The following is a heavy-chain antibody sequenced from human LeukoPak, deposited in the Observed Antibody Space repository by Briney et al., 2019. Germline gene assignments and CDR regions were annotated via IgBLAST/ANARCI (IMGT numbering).Heavy chain of an antibody. D-gene: IGHD3-22*01. CDR3: AREGLSSSYSYGLDV. CDR2: ISAYNGNT. V-gene: IGHV1-18*01. Sequence: ASVKVSFKASGYTFTTYGISWVRQAPGQGLEWMGWISAYNGNTNYAENLQGRVTMTTDTPTSTAHMELSSLRSEDTAMYYCAREGLSSSYSYGLDVWGQGTTVIVSS. CDR1: GYTFTTYG. J-gene: IGHJ6*02.